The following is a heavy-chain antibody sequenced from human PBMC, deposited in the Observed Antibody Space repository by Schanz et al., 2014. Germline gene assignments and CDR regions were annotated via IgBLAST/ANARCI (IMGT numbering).Heavy chain of an antibody. CDR1: GYTFTGYY. CDR3: ARDTTYYYYATRGYSLDF. D-gene: IGHD3-22*01. J-gene: IGHJ4*02. CDR2: INTSTGKP. Sequence: QVQLVQSGAEVKKPGASVKVSCKASGYTFTGYYLHWVRQAPGQGLEWMGWINTSTGKPAYAPGFTGRFVFSLDTSVKTAYLEISSLKAEDTAVYYCARDTTYYYYATRGYSLDFWGQGTLVTVSS. V-gene: IGHV7-4-1*02.